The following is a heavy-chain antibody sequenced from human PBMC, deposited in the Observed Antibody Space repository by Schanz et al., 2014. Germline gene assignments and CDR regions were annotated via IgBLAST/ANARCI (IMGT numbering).Heavy chain of an antibody. CDR2: INAANGNS. V-gene: IGHV1-3*01. CDR3: ARVRYCSGGRCYHDNWFDP. CDR1: GYSFISHA. J-gene: IGHJ5*02. Sequence: QVQLVQSGAEVKKPGASVKVSCKASGYSFISHAIHWVRQAPGQRLEWMGWINAANGNSRYSQKFQGRGTITRDTSASTAYTELRSRRYEDPAVYYCARVRYCSGGRCYHDNWFDPWGQGTLVTVSA. D-gene: IGHD2-15*01.